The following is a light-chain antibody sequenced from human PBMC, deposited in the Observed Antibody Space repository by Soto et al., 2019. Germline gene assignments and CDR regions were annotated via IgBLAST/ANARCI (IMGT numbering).Light chain of an antibody. CDR2: DAS. V-gene: IGKV3-11*01. Sequence: EIVLTQSPATLSLSPGERATLSCRASQSVSSYLAWYQQKPGQAPRLLIYDASNRATGIPARFSGSGSGTDFTLTISSLEAEDFAVYYCQQRSNWPLTFGGATKVDIK. CDR3: QQRSNWPLT. CDR1: QSVSSY. J-gene: IGKJ4*01.